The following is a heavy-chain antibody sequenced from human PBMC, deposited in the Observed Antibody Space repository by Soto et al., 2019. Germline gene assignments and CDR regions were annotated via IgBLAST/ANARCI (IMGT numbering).Heavy chain of an antibody. CDR1: GFTFSGSA. V-gene: IGHV3-73*01. D-gene: IGHD1-26*01. J-gene: IGHJ5*02. CDR2: IRSKAKSYAT. CDR3: TRPWGPSNWFGP. Sequence: GGSLRLSCAASGFTFSGSAMHWVRQASGKGLEWVGRIRSKAKSYATAYDASVKGRFTISRDDSKNTAYLQMNSLKTEDTAVYYCTRPWGPSNWFGPWGQGTLVTVSS.